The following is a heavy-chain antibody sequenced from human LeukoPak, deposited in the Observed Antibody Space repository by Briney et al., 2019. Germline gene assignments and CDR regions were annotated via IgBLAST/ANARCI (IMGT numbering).Heavy chain of an antibody. CDR2: VNPDSGAT. V-gene: IGHV1-2*02. CDR3: ARENWYSDY. J-gene: IGHJ4*02. D-gene: IGHD1-1*01. Sequence: GASVKVSCRASGYTFTHYRLHWVRQAHGQGLEWMGWVNPDSGATNYQQNFQGRVTMTRDTSISTDYMELSRLRSDDTAVYYCARENWYSDYWGQGTLVTVSS. CDR1: GYTFTHYR.